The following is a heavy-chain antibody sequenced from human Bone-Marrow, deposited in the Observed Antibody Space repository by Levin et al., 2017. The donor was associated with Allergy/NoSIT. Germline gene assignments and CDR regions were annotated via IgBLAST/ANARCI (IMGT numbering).Heavy chain of an antibody. Sequence: SVKVSCKASGGTFSSYAISWVRQAPGQGLEWMGGIIPIFGTANYAQKFQGRVTITADESTSTAYMELSSLRSEDTAVYYCARVEQQLARYDDYYMDVWGKGTTVTVSS. J-gene: IGHJ6*03. V-gene: IGHV1-69*13. D-gene: IGHD6-13*01. CDR3: ARVEQQLARYDDYYMDV. CDR2: IIPIFGTA. CDR1: GGTFSSYA.